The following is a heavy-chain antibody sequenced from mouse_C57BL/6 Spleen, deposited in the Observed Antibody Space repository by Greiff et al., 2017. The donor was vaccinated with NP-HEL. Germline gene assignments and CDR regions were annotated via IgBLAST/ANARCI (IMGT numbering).Heavy chain of an antibody. CDR2: IHPNSGST. CDR3: ANNYYGSSGYFDV. V-gene: IGHV1-64*01. Sequence: QVQLQQPGAELVKPGASVKLSCEASGYTFTSYWMHWVKQRPGQGLEWIGMIHPNSGSTNYNEKFKSKATLTVDKSSSTAYMQLSSLTSEDSAVYYCANNYYGSSGYFDVWGTGTTVTVSS. D-gene: IGHD1-1*01. J-gene: IGHJ1*03. CDR1: GYTFTSYW.